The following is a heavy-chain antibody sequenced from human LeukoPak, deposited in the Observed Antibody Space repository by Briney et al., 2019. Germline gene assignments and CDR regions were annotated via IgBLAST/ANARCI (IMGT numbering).Heavy chain of an antibody. D-gene: IGHD3-10*02. CDR2: ISSSTIYI. V-gene: IGHV3-21*01. Sequence: GGSLRLSCAASGFTFSTYSMNWVRQAPGKGLEWVSSISSSTIYIYYADSVKGRFTISRDNAKNSLYLQMNSLRAEDTAVYYCAELGITMIGGVWGKGTTVTISS. CDR1: GFTFSTYS. J-gene: IGHJ6*04. CDR3: AELGITMIGGV.